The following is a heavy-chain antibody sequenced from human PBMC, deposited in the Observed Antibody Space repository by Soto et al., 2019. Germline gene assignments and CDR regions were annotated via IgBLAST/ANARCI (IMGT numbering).Heavy chain of an antibody. D-gene: IGHD1-20*01. V-gene: IGHV3-74*01. CDR3: ARDLITASGGPNWYFDL. Sequence: VESGGGLVQPGGSLRLSCASSGFTFSRPWMHWVRQAPGKGLVWVARVNDDGSSTAYRDSVRGRFTISRDNAKNTLYLQMYILKTEDTAVYYCARDLITASGGPNWYFDLWGRGTLVTVSS. CDR1: GFTFSRPW. CDR2: VNDDGSST. J-gene: IGHJ2*01.